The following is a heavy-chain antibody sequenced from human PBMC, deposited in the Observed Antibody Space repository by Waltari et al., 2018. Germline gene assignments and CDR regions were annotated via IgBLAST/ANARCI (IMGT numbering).Heavy chain of an antibody. CDR2: VHHSGKT. CDR3: AGERAIGLFFDY. CDR1: GDPISGNYW. D-gene: IGHD2-2*01. J-gene: IGHJ4*02. V-gene: IGHV4-4*02. Sequence: QVQLQESGQGLVKPSGTMSLTCAVSGDPISGNYWWSWVRQSPEKGLEWIGQVHHSGKTHYNPSLQSRVTISVDKPKNQFSLTLNSVTAADTAVYYCAGERAIGLFFDYGGRGTLVTVSS.